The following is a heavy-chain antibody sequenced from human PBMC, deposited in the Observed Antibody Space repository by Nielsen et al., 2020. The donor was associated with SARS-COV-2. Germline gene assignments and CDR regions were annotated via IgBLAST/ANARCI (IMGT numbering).Heavy chain of an antibody. CDR1: GFTFSSYW. D-gene: IGHD3-10*01. V-gene: IGHV3-7*01. Sequence: GGSLRLSCAASGFTFSSYWMSWVRQAPGKGLEWVANIKQDGSEKYYVDSVKGRFTISRDNAKNSLYLQMNSLRAEDTAVYYCARVAVWFGENAPYYYYGMDVWGQGTTVTVSS. J-gene: IGHJ6*02. CDR3: ARVAVWFGENAPYYYYGMDV. CDR2: IKQDGSEK.